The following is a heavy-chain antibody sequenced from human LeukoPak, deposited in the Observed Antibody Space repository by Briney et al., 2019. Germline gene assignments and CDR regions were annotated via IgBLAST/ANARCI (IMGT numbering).Heavy chain of an antibody. CDR1: GGSISSYY. V-gene: IGHV4-59*01. D-gene: IGHD2-15*01. Sequence: SETLSLTCTVSGGSISSYYWSWIRQPPGKGLEWIGYIYYSGNTNYNPSLKSRVTILVDTSKNQFSLKLSSVTAADTAVYYCATRSTGVAATFDSWGQGALVTVSS. CDR3: ATRSTGVAATFDS. J-gene: IGHJ4*02. CDR2: IYYSGNT.